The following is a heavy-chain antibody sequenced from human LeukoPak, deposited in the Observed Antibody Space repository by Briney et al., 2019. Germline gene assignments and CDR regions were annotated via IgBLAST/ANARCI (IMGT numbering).Heavy chain of an antibody. CDR2: ISAYNGNT. CDR3: ASRWFGESWYYMDV. J-gene: IGHJ6*03. CDR1: GYTFTSYG. V-gene: IGHV1-18*01. Sequence: ASVKVSCKASGYTFTSYGISWVRQAPGQGLEWMGWISAYNGNTNYAQKLQGRVTMTTDTSTSTAYMELRSLRSDDTAVYYCASRWFGESWYYMDVWGKGTTVTVSS. D-gene: IGHD3-10*01.